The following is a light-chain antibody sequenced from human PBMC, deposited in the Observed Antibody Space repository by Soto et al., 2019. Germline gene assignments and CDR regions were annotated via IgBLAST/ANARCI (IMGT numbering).Light chain of an antibody. CDR1: QSLAGNY. J-gene: IGKJ4*01. Sequence: EIELVQSPGTLSLSPGERATLSCRASQSLAGNYLAWYQQKPGQAPRLLIDGASTRATGTPDRFSGSGSKTDFTLTISILEPEDFAVYYCQQYGTSPPLSFGGGTKLEMK. CDR2: GAS. V-gene: IGKV3-20*01. CDR3: QQYGTSPPLS.